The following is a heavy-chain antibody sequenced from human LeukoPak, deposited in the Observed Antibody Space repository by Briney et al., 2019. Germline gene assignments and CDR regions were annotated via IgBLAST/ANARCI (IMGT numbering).Heavy chain of an antibody. Sequence: ASLSVSCSASGYAFTSYGVSWGGQAPGQGLQWLGRISPYNGHTTSAQKFQGRVTLTTDASTRTAYLELRSLTSDDTAVYYCARGRGSITPDYDFWGQGTRITVPS. J-gene: IGHJ4*02. V-gene: IGHV1-18*01. CDR2: ISPYNGHT. CDR3: ARGRGSITPDYDF. CDR1: GYAFTSYG. D-gene: IGHD1-20*01.